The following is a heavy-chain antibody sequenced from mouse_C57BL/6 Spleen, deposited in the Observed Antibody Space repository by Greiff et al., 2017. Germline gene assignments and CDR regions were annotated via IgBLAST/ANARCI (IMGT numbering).Heavy chain of an antibody. CDR3: ARDDYYGSSYPYYFDY. Sequence: EVKLEESGGGLVKPGGSLKLSCAASGFTFSSYAMSWVRQTPEKRLEWVATISDGGSYTYYPDNVKGRFTISRDNAKNNLYLQMSHLKSEDTAMYYCARDDYYGSSYPYYFDYWGQGTTLTVSS. CDR2: ISDGGSYT. CDR1: GFTFSSYA. J-gene: IGHJ2*01. D-gene: IGHD1-1*01. V-gene: IGHV5-4*01.